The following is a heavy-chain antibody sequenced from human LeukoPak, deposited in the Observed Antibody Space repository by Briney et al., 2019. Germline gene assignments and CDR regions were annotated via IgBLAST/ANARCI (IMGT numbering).Heavy chain of an antibody. J-gene: IGHJ3*01. V-gene: IGHV3-30-3*01. CDR2: ISYDGSNK. CDR1: GFAFSSYA. CDR3: ARVVA. Sequence: GGSLRLSCAASGFAFSSYAMHWVRQAPGKGLEWVAVISYDGSNKYYADSVKGRFTISRDNSKNTLYLQMNSLRAEDTAVYCCARVVAWGQGTMVTVSS.